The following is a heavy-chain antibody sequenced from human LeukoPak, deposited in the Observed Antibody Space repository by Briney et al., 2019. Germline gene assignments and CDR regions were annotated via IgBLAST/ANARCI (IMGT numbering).Heavy chain of an antibody. J-gene: IGHJ4*02. D-gene: IGHD6-13*01. CDR1: GFTFSSYG. Sequence: GGSLRLSCAASGFTFSSYGMNWVRQAPGKGLEWVSYISISGNNIYYADSVKGRFTISRDNSRNSLYLQMNSLRDEDTAVYYCAIDRSSSAAPSLSYWGQGTLVTVSS. CDR3: AIDRSSSAAPSLSY. V-gene: IGHV3-48*02. CDR2: ISISGNNI.